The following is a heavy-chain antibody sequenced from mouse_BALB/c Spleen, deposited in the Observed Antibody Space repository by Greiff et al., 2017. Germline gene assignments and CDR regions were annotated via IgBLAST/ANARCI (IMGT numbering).Heavy chain of an antibody. D-gene: IGHD1-1*01. CDR1: GYSITSGYY. Sequence: EVKLMESGPGLVKPSQSLSLTCSVTGYSITSGYYWNWIRQFPGNKLEWMGYISYDGSNNYNPSLKNRISITRDTSKNQFFLKLNSVTTEDTATYYCARVGSSSLMFAYWGQGTLVTVSA. CDR2: ISYDGSN. V-gene: IGHV3-6*02. J-gene: IGHJ3*01. CDR3: ARVGSSSLMFAY.